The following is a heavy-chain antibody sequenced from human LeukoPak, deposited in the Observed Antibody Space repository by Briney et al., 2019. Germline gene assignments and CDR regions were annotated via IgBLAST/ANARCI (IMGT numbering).Heavy chain of an antibody. D-gene: IGHD3-10*01. Sequence: KPGGSLRLSCAASGLTFSSYSMNWVRQAPGKGLEWVSSISSSSSYIYYADSVKGRFTISRDNAKNSLYLQMNSLRAEDTAVYYCARDPGITMVREEFDYWGQGTLVTVSS. CDR2: ISSSSSYI. CDR3: ARDPGITMVREEFDY. J-gene: IGHJ4*02. CDR1: GLTFSSYS. V-gene: IGHV3-21*01.